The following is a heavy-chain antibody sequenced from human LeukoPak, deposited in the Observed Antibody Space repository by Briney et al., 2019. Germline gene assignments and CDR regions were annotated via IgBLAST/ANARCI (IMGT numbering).Heavy chain of an antibody. V-gene: IGHV1-46*01. J-gene: IGHJ4*02. CDR2: INPRGGST. CDR3: ARDYSGRSQALDY. D-gene: IGHD6-19*01. Sequence: ASVTVSCKASGYTFTNYYMHWVRQAPGQGLEWVGMINPRGGSTIYAQNFQGRVTMTRDTSTSTVYMEVSSLRAEDTAVYYCARDYSGRSQALDYWGQGTLVTVSS. CDR1: GYTFTNYY.